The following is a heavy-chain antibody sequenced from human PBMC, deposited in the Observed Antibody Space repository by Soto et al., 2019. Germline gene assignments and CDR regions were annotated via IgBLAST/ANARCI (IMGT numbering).Heavy chain of an antibody. CDR1: GFTFSSYA. J-gene: IGHJ6*02. CDR2: ISGSGGST. D-gene: IGHD6-6*01. Sequence: PGGSLRLSCAASGFTFSSYAMSWVRQAPGKGLEWVSAISGSGGSTYYADSVKGRFTISRDNSKNTLYLQMNSLRAEDTAVYYCAKDQYSSSSPPYYYGMDVWGQGTTVTVSS. CDR3: AKDQYSSSSPPYYYGMDV. V-gene: IGHV3-23*01.